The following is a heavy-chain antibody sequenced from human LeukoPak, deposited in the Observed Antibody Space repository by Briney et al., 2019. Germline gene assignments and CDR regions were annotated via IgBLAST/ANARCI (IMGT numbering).Heavy chain of an antibody. J-gene: IGHJ6*03. D-gene: IGHD3-16*01. V-gene: IGHV3-48*04. CDR3: ARRAYDYVWGVYYYHMDV. CDR2: ISSSGSTI. CDR1: GFTFSSYW. Sequence: GGSLRLSCAASGFTFSSYWMSWVRQAPGKGLEWVSYISSSGSTIYYADSVKGRFTTSRDNAKNTLYLQMNSLRAEDTAVYYCARRAYDYVWGVYYYHMDVWGKGTTVTVSS.